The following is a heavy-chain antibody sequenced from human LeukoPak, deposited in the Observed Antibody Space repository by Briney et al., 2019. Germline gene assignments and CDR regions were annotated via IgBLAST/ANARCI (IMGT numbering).Heavy chain of an antibody. CDR1: EYSFTIYW. Sequence: GESLKISGKGSEYSFTIYWIGWVRQLPGKGLEWMGIIYPGDSDTRYSPSFQGQVTISADKSISTAYLQWSSLKASDTAMYYCARQDYYDSSGYYYTLFDYCGQGTLVTVSS. CDR3: ARQDYYDSSGYYYTLFDY. J-gene: IGHJ4*02. CDR2: IYPGDSDT. V-gene: IGHV5-51*01. D-gene: IGHD3-22*01.